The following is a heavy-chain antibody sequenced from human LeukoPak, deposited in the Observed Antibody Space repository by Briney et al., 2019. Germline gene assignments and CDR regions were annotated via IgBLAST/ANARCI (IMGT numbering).Heavy chain of an antibody. D-gene: IGHD3-16*01. CDR3: ASAPYYYYMAV. Sequence: SETLSLTCTVSGASMINTYWTWIRQPPGKGLEWIGYDHYGGGTNYNPSLNSRVTISIGTTKNHVSLKLRSVTAADTAVYYCASAPYYYYMAVWGKGTTVTVSS. V-gene: IGHV4-59*01. CDR2: DHYGGGT. J-gene: IGHJ6*03. CDR1: GASMINTY.